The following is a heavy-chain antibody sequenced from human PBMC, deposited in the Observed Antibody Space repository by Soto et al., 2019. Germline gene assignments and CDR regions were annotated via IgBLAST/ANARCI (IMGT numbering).Heavy chain of an antibody. V-gene: IGHV3-23*01. Sequence: EVQLSESGGGLVQPGGSLRLSCGVSGFTFSTYAMSWVRQGPGKGLEWVSAISGSGRSTYYADSVRGRFTISRDNAKNTLYLQMNSLRAEDTAVYYCAKNPRSDPLDAFDIWGQGTTVTVSS. J-gene: IGHJ3*02. CDR3: AKNPRSDPLDAFDI. CDR2: ISGSGRST. CDR1: GFTFSTYA.